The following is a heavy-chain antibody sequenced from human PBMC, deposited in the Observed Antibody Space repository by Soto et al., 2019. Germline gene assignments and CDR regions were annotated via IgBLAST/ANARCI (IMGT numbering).Heavy chain of an antibody. CDR2: ISYDGSNK. CDR1: GFTFSSYA. V-gene: IGHV3-30-3*01. J-gene: IGHJ4*02. CDR3: APGEGQYSGY. Sequence: QVQLVESGGGVVQPGRSLRLSCAASGFTFSSYAMHWVRQAPGKGLEWVAVISYDGSNKYYADSVKGRFTISRDNSKNTLYLQMNSLRAEDTAVYYCAPGEGQYSGYWGQGTLVTVSS. D-gene: IGHD2-21*01.